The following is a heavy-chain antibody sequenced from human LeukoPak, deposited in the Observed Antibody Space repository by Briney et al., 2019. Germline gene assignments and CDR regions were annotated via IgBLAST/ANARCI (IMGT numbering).Heavy chain of an antibody. J-gene: IGHJ6*02. CDR2: IYYSGST. CDR1: GGSISSYY. Sequence: SETLSLTCTVSGGSISSYYWSWIRQPPGKGLEWIGYIYYSGSTNYNPSLKSRVTISVDTSKNRFSLKLSSVTAADTAVYYCARATIFGVVPRLDGMDVWGQGTTVTVSS. V-gene: IGHV4-59*01. CDR3: ARATIFGVVPRLDGMDV. D-gene: IGHD3-3*01.